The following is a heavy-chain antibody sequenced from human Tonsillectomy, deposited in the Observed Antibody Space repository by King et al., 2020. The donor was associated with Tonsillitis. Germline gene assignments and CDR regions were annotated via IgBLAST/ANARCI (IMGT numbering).Heavy chain of an antibody. J-gene: IGHJ4*02. V-gene: IGHV3-30*03. CDR2: ISYDGSKK. Sequence: VQLVESGGGVVQPGRSLRLSCAASGFTFRTFGMHWVRQAPGKGLEGVALISYDGSKKSYADSVKGRFTISRDNSKNTLYLQLNSLRAEDTAVYYCARGDGTLPDYWGQGTLVTVSS. D-gene: IGHD1-26*01. CDR1: GFTFRTFG. CDR3: ARGDGTLPDY.